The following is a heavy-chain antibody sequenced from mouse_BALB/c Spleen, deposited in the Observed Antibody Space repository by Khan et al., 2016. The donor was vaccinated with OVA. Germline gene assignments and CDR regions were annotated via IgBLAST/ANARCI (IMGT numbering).Heavy chain of an antibody. Sequence: QVQLQQPGAELVKPGTSVKISCKASGYTFTSYYMYWVKQRPGQGLEWIGGINPNNGDSNFNERFRSRAPLTVEKSSSTAYMQLGIRTSEDSAVYYCARSGYVNPFAYWGQGTLVTVSA. J-gene: IGHJ3*01. D-gene: IGHD3-1*01. CDR1: GYTFTSYY. V-gene: IGHV1S81*02. CDR3: ARSGYVNPFAY. CDR2: INPNNGDS.